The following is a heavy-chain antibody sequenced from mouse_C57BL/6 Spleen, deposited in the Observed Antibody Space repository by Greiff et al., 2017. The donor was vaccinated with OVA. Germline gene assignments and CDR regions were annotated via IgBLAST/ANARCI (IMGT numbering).Heavy chain of an antibody. V-gene: IGHV1-80*01. CDR1: GYAFSSYW. Sequence: VQLQQSGAELVKPGASVKISCKASGYAFSSYWMNWVKQRPGKGLEWIGQIYPGDGDTNYNGKFKGKATLTADKSSSTAYMQLSSLTSEDSAVYFCARLEGFITTVDYWGQGTTLTVSS. D-gene: IGHD1-1*01. CDR2: IYPGDGDT. CDR3: ARLEGFITTVDY. J-gene: IGHJ2*01.